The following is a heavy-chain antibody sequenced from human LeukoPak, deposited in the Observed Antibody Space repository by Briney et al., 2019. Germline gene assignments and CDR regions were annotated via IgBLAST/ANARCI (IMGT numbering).Heavy chain of an antibody. Sequence: SETPSLTCTVSGGSISSYYWSWIRQPPGKGLEWIGYIYYSGSTNYNPSLKSRVTISVDTSKNQFSLKLSSVTAADTAVYYCARAVEMATAYFDYWGQGTLVTVSS. CDR3: ARAVEMATAYFDY. CDR2: IYYSGST. D-gene: IGHD5-24*01. V-gene: IGHV4-59*08. J-gene: IGHJ4*02. CDR1: GGSISSYY.